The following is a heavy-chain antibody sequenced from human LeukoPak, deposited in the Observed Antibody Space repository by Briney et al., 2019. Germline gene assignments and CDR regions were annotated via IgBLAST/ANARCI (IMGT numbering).Heavy chain of an antibody. CDR1: GFTFSGSA. V-gene: IGHV3-73*01. D-gene: IGHD3-9*01. Sequence: PGGSLKLSCAASGFTFSGSAMHWVRQAPGKGLEWVGRIRSKANSYATAYAASVKGRFTISRDDSKNTTYLQMNSLRAEDTAVYYCALDILTGYYPHNFDHWGQGTLVTVSS. CDR2: IRSKANSYAT. CDR3: ALDILTGYYPHNFDH. J-gene: IGHJ4*02.